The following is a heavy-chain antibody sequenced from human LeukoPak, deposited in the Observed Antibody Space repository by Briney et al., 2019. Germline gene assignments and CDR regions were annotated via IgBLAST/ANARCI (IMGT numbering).Heavy chain of an antibody. CDR3: TRGEYYDSSGYHEDYFDY. V-gene: IGHV3-73*01. CDR2: IRSKDNSYAT. D-gene: IGHD3-22*01. J-gene: IGHJ4*02. CDR1: GFTFSGSA. Sequence: PGGSLRLSCAASGFTFSGSAMHWVRQASGNGLEWVGRIRSKDNSYATAYAASVKGRFTISRDDSKNTAYLQMNSLKTEDTAVCYCTRGEYYDSSGYHEDYFDYWGQGTLVTVSS.